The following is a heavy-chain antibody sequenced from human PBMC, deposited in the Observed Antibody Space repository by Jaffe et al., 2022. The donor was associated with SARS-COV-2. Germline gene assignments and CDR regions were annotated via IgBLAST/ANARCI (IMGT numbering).Heavy chain of an antibody. D-gene: IGHD3-10*01. CDR1: GGPISSSSHF. Sequence: QLQLQESGPGLVKPSETLSLTCTVSGGPISSSSHFWGWIRQPLGKGLEWIGSIHLNGGTSYNPSLKSRVTISVDTSKNQFSLGLTSVTAADTAVYYCARPVGAGNYYVLFDHWGQGTLVTVSS. V-gene: IGHV4-39*01. CDR3: ARPVGAGNYYVLFDH. CDR2: IHLNGGT. J-gene: IGHJ4*02.